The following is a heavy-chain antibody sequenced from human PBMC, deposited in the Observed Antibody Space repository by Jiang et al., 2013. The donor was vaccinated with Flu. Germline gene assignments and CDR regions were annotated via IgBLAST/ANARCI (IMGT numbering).Heavy chain of an antibody. Sequence: PSETLSLTCTVSGGSISSYYWSWIRQPPGKGLEWIGYIYYSGSTNXNPSLKSRVTISVDTSKNQFSLKLSSVTAADTAVYYCAREGDRELLDYWGQGTLVTVPS. CDR3: AREGDRELLDY. D-gene: IGHD1-26*01. CDR1: GGSISSYY. J-gene: IGHJ4*02. V-gene: IGHV4-59*01. CDR2: IYYSGST.